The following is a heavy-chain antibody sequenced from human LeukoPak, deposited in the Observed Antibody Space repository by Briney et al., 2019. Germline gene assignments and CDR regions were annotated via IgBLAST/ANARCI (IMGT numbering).Heavy chain of an antibody. J-gene: IGHJ6*02. Sequence: GGSLRLSCAASGFTFSSYAMHWVRQPPGKGLEWVTVISYDGSNKYQADSVKGRFTISSDKTKNPLYLQMSSLSAEDRVVYCCARRAYYYVSGSCYSPPYYYYGMDVWGQGTTVTVSS. CDR2: ISYDGSNK. D-gene: IGHD3-10*01. V-gene: IGHV3-30*04. CDR3: ARRAYYYVSGSCYSPPYYYYGMDV. CDR1: GFTFSSYA.